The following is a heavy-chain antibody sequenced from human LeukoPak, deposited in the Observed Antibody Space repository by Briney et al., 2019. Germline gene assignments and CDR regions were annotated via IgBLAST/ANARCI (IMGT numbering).Heavy chain of an antibody. V-gene: IGHV3-21*01. D-gene: IGHD6-13*01. CDR2: ISSSSSYI. J-gene: IGHJ4*02. CDR1: GFTFSSYS. Sequence: GGSLRLSCAASGFTFSSYSMNWVRQAPGKGLEWVSSISSSSSYIYYADSVKGRFTISRDNAKNSLYLQMNSLRAEDTAVYYCARDFGSDSRHIGDYWGQGTLVTVSS. CDR3: ARDFGSDSRHIGDY.